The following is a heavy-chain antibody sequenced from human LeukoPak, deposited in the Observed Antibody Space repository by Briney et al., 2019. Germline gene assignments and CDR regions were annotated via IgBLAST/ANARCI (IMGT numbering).Heavy chain of an antibody. V-gene: IGHV1-18*01. CDR1: GYIFTSYG. CDR2: ISVYNGNT. Sequence: ASVKVSCKASGYIFTSYGISWGRHAPGQGLEWRGGISVYNGNTNYPHRLQGRVTITTDTSTTTAYMDLRSLRSDDTAVYYCARDIHGYHYDSHGYYRNDLWGQGTLVTVSS. J-gene: IGHJ5*02. CDR3: ARDIHGYHYDSHGYYRNDL. D-gene: IGHD3-22*01.